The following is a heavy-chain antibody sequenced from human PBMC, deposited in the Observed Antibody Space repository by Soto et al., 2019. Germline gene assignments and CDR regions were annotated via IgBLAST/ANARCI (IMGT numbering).Heavy chain of an antibody. V-gene: IGHV3-23*01. CDR1: GFTFENYA. Sequence: GGSLRLSCVASGFTFENYAMSWVRQAPGKGLEWVSAISGSGGTTYYSDSVKGRFTISRDNSKNTVYLQMNDLRVEDAAEYFCAKDSWAIFGVPAGEYYAMDVWGQGTTVTAP. CDR3: AKDSWAIFGVPAGEYYAMDV. D-gene: IGHD3-3*01. J-gene: IGHJ6*02. CDR2: ISGSGGTT.